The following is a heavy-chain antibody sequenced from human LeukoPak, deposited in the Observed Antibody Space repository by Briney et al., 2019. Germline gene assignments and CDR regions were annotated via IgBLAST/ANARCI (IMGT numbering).Heavy chain of an antibody. CDR1: GFTFSSYG. J-gene: IGHJ4*02. CDR3: AKGRDSSSWYGSQDY. CDR2: ISYDGSNK. V-gene: IGHV3-30*18. Sequence: PGRSLRLSCAASGFTFSSYGIHWVRQAPGKGLERVAVISYDGSNKYYADSVKGRFTISRDNSKNTLYLQMNSLRAEDTAVYYCAKGRDSSSWYGSQDYWGQGTLVTVSS. D-gene: IGHD6-13*01.